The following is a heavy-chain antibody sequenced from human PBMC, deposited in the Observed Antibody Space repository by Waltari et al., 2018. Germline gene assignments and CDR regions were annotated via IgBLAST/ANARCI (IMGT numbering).Heavy chain of an antibody. CDR2: ILKRGGT. J-gene: IGHJ4*02. V-gene: IGHV4-59*02. CDR1: GGSVTNYY. D-gene: IGHD3-10*01. Sequence: QVQLTESCPGLVNPSHTLPVTWTVSGGSVTNYYWSWVRQPPRKWLEYIAYILKRGGTTVNPSRQGRVTVSVDTTKNQISLRLTAVTPGDTAVYYCARVGNYYGIRTWGQGTLVSVSS. CDR3: ARVGNYYGIRT.